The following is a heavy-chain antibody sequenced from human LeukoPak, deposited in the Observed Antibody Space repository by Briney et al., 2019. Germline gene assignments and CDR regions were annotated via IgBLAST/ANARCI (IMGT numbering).Heavy chain of an antibody. Sequence: SETLSLTCAVYGGSFSGCYWSWIRQPPGKGLEWVGEINHSGSTNYNPSLKSRVTISVDTSKNQFSLQLNSVTPEDTAVYYCARDTGVRPRVAHFDYWGQGTLVTVSS. J-gene: IGHJ4*02. D-gene: IGHD1-14*01. CDR1: GGSFSGCY. CDR2: INHSGST. CDR3: ARDTGVRPRVAHFDY. V-gene: IGHV4-34*01.